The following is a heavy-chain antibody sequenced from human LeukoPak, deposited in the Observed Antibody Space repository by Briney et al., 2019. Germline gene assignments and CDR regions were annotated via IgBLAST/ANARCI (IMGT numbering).Heavy chain of an antibody. J-gene: IGHJ4*02. CDR3: ARDRGSGTPTYYFDY. V-gene: IGHV3-30*04. CDR1: GFSFNNYA. D-gene: IGHD3-10*01. Sequence: PGGSLRLSCAASGFSFNNYAMYWVRQAPGKGLEWVTVMSYDGRNAFYADSVKGRFTISRDNSKNTLYLQMVSLAAEDTAVYYCARDRGSGTPTYYFDYWGQGTLVTVSS. CDR2: MSYDGRNA.